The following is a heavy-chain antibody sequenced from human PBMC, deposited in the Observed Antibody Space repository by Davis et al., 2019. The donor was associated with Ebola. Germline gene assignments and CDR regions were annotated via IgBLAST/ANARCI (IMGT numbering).Heavy chain of an antibody. CDR2: ISYDGTKK. Sequence: GGSLRLSCAASGFTFSSYAIHWVRQAPGKGLEWVAIISYDGTKKYYADTVKGRFTISRDNLKDTLYLHMNSLKSDDTAVYYCARGFLYDFWSGYPLDYWGQGTLVTVSS. J-gene: IGHJ4*02. V-gene: IGHV3-30-3*01. CDR1: GFTFSSYA. D-gene: IGHD3-3*01. CDR3: ARGFLYDFWSGYPLDY.